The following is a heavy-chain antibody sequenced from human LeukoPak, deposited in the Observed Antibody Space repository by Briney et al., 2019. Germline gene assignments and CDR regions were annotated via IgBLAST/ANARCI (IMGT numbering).Heavy chain of an antibody. CDR3: ARDDKGGYCSGGSCRADAFDI. CDR2: ISSSSSYI. D-gene: IGHD2-15*01. CDR1: GFTFSSYS. Sequence: GGSLRLSCAAPGFTFSSYSMNWVRQAPGKGLEWVSSISSSSSYIYYADSVKGRFTISRDNAKNSLYLQMNSLRAEDTAVYYCARDDKGGYCSGGSCRADAFDIWGQGTMVTVSS. J-gene: IGHJ3*02. V-gene: IGHV3-21*01.